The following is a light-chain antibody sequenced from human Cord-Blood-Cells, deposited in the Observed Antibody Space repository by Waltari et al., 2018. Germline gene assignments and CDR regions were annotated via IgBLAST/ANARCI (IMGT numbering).Light chain of an antibody. J-gene: IGLJ1*01. CDR2: GNS. V-gene: IGLV1-40*01. CDR3: QSYDSSLSGYV. CDR1: ISNIGAGYH. Sequence: QSVLPQPPSVSGAPGQRVTISCTGRISNIGAGYHVHWYQQLPGTAPKLLIYGNSNRPSGVPDRFSGSKSGTSASLAITGLQAEDEADYYCQSYDSSLSGYVFGTGTKVTVL.